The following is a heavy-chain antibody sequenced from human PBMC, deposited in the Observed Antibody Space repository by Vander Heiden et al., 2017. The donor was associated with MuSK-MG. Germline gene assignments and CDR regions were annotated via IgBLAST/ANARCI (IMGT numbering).Heavy chain of an antibody. V-gene: IGHV4-61*01. D-gene: IGHD4-17*01. Sequence: QVQLQESGPGLVKPSETLSLTCTVSGGSVRSGSYYWSWIRQPPGKGLEWIGYIYYSESTNYNPSLKSRVTISVDTSKNQFSLKLSSVTAADTAVYYCARRTSTVTTLDGWYFDLWGRGTLVTVSS. J-gene: IGHJ2*01. CDR1: GGSVRSGSYY. CDR3: ARRTSTVTTLDGWYFDL. CDR2: IYYSEST.